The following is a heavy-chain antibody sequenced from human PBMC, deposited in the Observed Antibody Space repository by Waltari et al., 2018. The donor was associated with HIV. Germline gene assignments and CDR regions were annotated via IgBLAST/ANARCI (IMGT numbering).Heavy chain of an antibody. V-gene: IGHV1-69-2*01. CDR1: GYTCTDHY. Sequence: EVHLVQSGPDVKKPGATMKISCRVSGYTCTDHYIPRVQEAPGKGLEWMGLIDPEDGETVYAEKFQARLTITADTSVDTVYMELTSLRSDDAAVYYCASLAAAAYFDAWGQGTLLTVSS. D-gene: IGHD6-13*01. CDR2: IDPEDGET. CDR3: ASLAAAAYFDA. J-gene: IGHJ4*02.